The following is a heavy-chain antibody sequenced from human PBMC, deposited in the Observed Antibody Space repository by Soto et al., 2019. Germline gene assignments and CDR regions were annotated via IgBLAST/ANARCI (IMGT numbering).Heavy chain of an antibody. V-gene: IGHV1-8*01. CDR1: GSSFTNND. CDR2: MNSGSGDT. J-gene: IGHJ5*01. CDR3: APMATFGWLSWFDS. Sequence: SSGKVFCVASGSSFTNNDVRWVRQATEYGLEWMGWMNSGSGDTGFAQKFQGRVTMTRDILIATAYMNLCSLRSGDTAIYSWAPMATFGWLSWFDSCGRGPL. D-gene: IGHD3-16*01.